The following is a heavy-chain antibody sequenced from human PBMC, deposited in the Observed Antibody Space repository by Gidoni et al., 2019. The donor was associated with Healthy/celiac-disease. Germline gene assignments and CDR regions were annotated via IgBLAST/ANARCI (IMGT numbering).Heavy chain of an antibody. Sequence: QVQLVESGGGVVQPGRSLRLSCAASGFTFSSYGMHWVRQAPGKGLEWVAVISYDGSNKYYADSVKGRFTISRDNSKNTLYLQMNSLRAEDTAVYYCAKAGYCSGGSCYPPGRYWGQGTLVTVSS. D-gene: IGHD2-15*01. V-gene: IGHV3-30*18. J-gene: IGHJ4*02. CDR3: AKAGYCSGGSCYPPGRY. CDR2: ISYDGSNK. CDR1: GFTFSSYG.